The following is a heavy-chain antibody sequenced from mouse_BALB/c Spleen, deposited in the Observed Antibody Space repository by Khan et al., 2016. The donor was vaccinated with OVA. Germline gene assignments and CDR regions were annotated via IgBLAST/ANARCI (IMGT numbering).Heavy chain of an antibody. V-gene: IGHV5-6-4*01. CDR2: ISSGGTYT. CDR3: PRQRGYYAHNPYFDY. Sequence: EVELVESGGGLVRPGGSLKLSCAASGFSFSSYSMSWVRQTPEKRLEWVATISSGGTYTYYPDSVKGRFTISRDNATNTLYLQMSSLKSEDTAIYYCPRQRGYYAHNPYFDYWGQGTTLTVSS. J-gene: IGHJ2*01. CDR1: GFSFSSYS. D-gene: IGHD2-3*01.